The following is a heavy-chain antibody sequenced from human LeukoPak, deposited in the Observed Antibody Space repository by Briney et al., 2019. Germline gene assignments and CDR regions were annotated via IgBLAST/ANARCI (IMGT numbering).Heavy chain of an antibody. CDR2: ISSSGSTI. J-gene: IGHJ3*02. D-gene: IGHD2-15*01. CDR1: GFTFSSYE. CDR3: ARVARDIVRGGAFDI. V-gene: IGHV3-48*03. Sequence: PGGSLRLSCAASGFTFSSYEMNGVRQAPGMGLECVSNISSSGSTIYYADSVKGRFTISRGNAKNPLYLQMNSLRAGDTAVYYCARVARDIVRGGAFDIWGQGTMVTVSS.